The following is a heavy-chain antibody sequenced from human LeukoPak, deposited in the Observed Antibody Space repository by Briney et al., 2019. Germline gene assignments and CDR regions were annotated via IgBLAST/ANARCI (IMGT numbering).Heavy chain of an antibody. V-gene: IGHV3-66*01. CDR2: IYSGGST. CDR3: ARDTRTYYYDSSGYYPNYYYYYGMDV. D-gene: IGHD3-22*01. Sequence: PGGSLRLSCAASGFTVSSNYMSWVRQAPGKGLEWVSVIYSGGSTYYADSVKGRFTISRDNSKNTLYLQMNSLRAEDTAVYYCARDTRTYYYDSSGYYPNYYYYYGMDVWGQGTTVTVSS. J-gene: IGHJ6*02. CDR1: GFTVSSNY.